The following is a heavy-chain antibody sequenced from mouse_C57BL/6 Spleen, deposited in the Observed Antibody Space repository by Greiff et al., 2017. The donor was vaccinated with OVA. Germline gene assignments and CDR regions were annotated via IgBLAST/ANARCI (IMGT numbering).Heavy chain of an antibody. CDR1: GYTFTSYW. V-gene: IGHV1-55*01. CDR3: ARGLVHYYAMDY. CDR2: IYPGSGST. J-gene: IGHJ4*01. Sequence: QVQLQQSGAELVKPGASVKMSCKASGYTFTSYWITWVKQRPGQGLEWIGDIYPGSGSTNYNEKFKSKATLTVDTSSSTAYMQLSSLTSEDSAVXDCARGLVHYYAMDYWGQGTSVTVSS.